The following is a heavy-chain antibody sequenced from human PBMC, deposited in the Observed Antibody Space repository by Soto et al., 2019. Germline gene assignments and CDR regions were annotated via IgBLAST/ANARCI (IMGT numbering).Heavy chain of an antibody. CDR2: VSGRGSNT. J-gene: IGHJ4*02. CDR1: GFTFSSYT. V-gene: IGHV3-23*01. D-gene: IGHD6-19*01. CDR3: AKDRGGFANGWEYFDS. Sequence: PGGSLRLSCAASGFTFSSYTMGWVRQAPGKGLEWVSSVSGRGSNTYYADSVRGRFTISRDNFKNTLYLEMNSLRGEDTAVYYCAKDRGGFANGWEYFDSWGQGTPVTVS.